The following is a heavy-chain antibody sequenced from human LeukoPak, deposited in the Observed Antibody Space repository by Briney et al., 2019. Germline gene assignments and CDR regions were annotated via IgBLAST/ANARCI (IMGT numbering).Heavy chain of an antibody. CDR3: ARGPTNGQAFDY. D-gene: IGHD2-8*01. Sequence: PGGSLRLSCAASGFTFSSSWMTWVRQAPGKGLEWVASIREDGSEKTSVDSVKGRFTISRDNAKNPLYLQMDSLRAEDTAVYYCARGPTNGQAFDYWGQGTLVSVSS. CDR2: IREDGSEK. V-gene: IGHV3-7*01. J-gene: IGHJ4*02. CDR1: GFTFSSSW.